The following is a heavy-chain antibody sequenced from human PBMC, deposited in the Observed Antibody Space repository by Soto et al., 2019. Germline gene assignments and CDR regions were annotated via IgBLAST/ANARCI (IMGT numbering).Heavy chain of an antibody. CDR1: GFTFSSYG. V-gene: IGHV3-33*01. CDR2: IWYDGSNK. Sequence: GGSLRLSCAASGFTFSSYGMHWVRQAPGKGLEWVAVIWYDGSNKYYADSVKGRFTISRDNSKNTLYLQMNSLRAEDTAVYYCARDYHDYGEEPLDYWGQGTLVTVSS. D-gene: IGHD4-17*01. J-gene: IGHJ4*02. CDR3: ARDYHDYGEEPLDY.